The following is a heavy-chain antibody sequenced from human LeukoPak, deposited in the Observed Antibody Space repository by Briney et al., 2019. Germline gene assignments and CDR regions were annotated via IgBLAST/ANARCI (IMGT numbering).Heavy chain of an antibody. Sequence: GKSLTLSCAASGFTFSGCAMHWVRQAPGKGLEWVAVMSYDGRHKYYADSVKGRFTISRDNSKNMLYLQMNRLRADDTAIYFCARDFKWGQHCDFWGQGTLVTVSS. V-gene: IGHV3-30*04. D-gene: IGHD7-27*01. CDR2: MSYDGRHK. CDR3: ARDFKWGQHCDF. CDR1: GFTFSGCA. J-gene: IGHJ4*02.